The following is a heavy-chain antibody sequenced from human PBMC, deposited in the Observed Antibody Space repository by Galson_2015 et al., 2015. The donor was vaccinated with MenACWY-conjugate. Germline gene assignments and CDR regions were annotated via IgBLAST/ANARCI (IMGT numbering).Heavy chain of an antibody. Sequence: SVKVSCKASGYTFTDYYMHWVRQTPGQGFEWMGRINTNNGGSKYAQKFQGRVTMTRDASISTAYMELLSLRSDDTAVYFCARDRRDIIVALANYFDLWGEGTTVTVSS. J-gene: IGHJ6*03. V-gene: IGHV1-2*06. CDR1: GYTFTDYY. CDR2: INTNNGGS. D-gene: IGHD2-15*01. CDR3: ARDRRDIIVALANYFDL.